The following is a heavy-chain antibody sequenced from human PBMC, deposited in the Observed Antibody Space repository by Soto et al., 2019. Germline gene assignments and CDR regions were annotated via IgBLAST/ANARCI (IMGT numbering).Heavy chain of an antibody. CDR3: ARDPPQSGWAFDL. CDR2: INIDGNDT. V-gene: IGHV3-74*01. CDR1: GFTFSNYW. Sequence: GGSLRLSCAASGFTFSNYWMHWVRLIPGMGPVWVSHINIDGNDTTYADSVRGRFTISRDNAKNTVYLQMNSLTVEDTAVYYCARDPPQSGWAFDLWGQGTVVTVSS. D-gene: IGHD6-19*01. J-gene: IGHJ3*01.